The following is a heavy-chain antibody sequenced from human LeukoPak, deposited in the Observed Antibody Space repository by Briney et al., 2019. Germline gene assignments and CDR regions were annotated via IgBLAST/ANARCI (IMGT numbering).Heavy chain of an antibody. CDR2: INHSGST. J-gene: IGHJ4*02. D-gene: IGHD6-13*01. V-gene: IGHV4-34*01. CDR1: GGSFSGYY. Sequence: PSETLSLTCAVYGGSFSGYYWSWIRQPPGKGLEWIGEINHSGSTNYNPSLKSRVTISVDTSKNQFSLKLSSVTAADTAVYYCAKAPYSSSWYGNFFDYWGQGTLVTVSS. CDR3: AKAPYSSSWYGNFFDY.